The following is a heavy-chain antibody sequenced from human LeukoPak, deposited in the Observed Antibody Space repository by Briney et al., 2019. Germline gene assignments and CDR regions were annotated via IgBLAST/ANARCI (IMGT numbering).Heavy chain of an antibody. V-gene: IGHV5-51*01. CDR3: ARGAAGTTPDYYYFGLDV. Sequence: GESLKISCKGSGYRFTDYWIGWVRQMPGKGLEWMGIIYPGDSDTRYSPSFQGQVTISADKSINTAHLQWSSLKASDTAMYYCARGAAGTTPDYYYFGLDVWGQGTTVRVSS. J-gene: IGHJ6*02. D-gene: IGHD1-7*01. CDR1: GYRFTDYW. CDR2: IYPGDSDT.